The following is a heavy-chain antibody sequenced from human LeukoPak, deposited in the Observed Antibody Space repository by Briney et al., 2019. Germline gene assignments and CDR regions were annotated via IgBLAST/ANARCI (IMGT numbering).Heavy chain of an antibody. CDR2: IVVGSGNT. J-gene: IGHJ4*02. CDR1: GFTFTSSA. CDR3: AASGYYYDSSGYHGN. V-gene: IGHV1-58*01. D-gene: IGHD3-22*01. Sequence: SVKVSCKASGFTFTSSAVQWVRQARGQRLERIGWIVVGSGNTNYAQKFQERVTITRDMSTSTAYMELSSLRSEDTAVYYCAASGYYYDSSGYHGNWGQGTLVTVSS.